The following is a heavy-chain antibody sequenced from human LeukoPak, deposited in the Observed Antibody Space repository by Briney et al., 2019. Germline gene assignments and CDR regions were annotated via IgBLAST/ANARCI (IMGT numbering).Heavy chain of an antibody. CDR1: GFTFSSYG. D-gene: IGHD3-22*01. CDR3: ARDRPNYYDSSGPTGSFDY. Sequence: PGGSLRLSCAASGFTFSSYGMHWVRQAPGKGLEWVAVISYDGSNKYYADSVKGRFTISRDNSKNTLYLQMNSLRAEDTAVYYCARDRPNYYDSSGPTGSFDYWGQGTLVTVSS. J-gene: IGHJ4*02. V-gene: IGHV3-30*03. CDR2: ISYDGSNK.